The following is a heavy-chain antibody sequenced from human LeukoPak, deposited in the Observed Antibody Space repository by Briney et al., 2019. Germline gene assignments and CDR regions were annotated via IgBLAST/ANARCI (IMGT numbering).Heavy chain of an antibody. V-gene: IGHV6-1*01. D-gene: IGHD5-18*01. CDR1: GDSLSSNSS. CDR2: TYYKSKWYN. CDR3: ARGGQGDGYSADEAFDI. Sequence: SQTLSLTCAISGDSLSSNSSWNWIRQSPSRGLEWLGRTYYKSKWYNDYVVSVKSRININPDTYKNQFSLQLNSVTPEDTAVYYCARGGQGDGYSADEAFDIWGQGTMVTVS. J-gene: IGHJ3*02.